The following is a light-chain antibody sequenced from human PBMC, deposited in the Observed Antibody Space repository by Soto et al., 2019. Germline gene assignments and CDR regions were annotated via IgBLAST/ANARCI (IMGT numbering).Light chain of an antibody. Sequence: QSALTQPASVSGSPGQSITISCTGTSSDVGGYNYVSWYQQHPGKAPILMIYDVSNRPSGVSNRFSGSKSGNTASLTISGLQAEDEADYYCSSYTSSSTLGHVVFGGGTKLTVL. CDR2: DVS. V-gene: IGLV2-14*01. CDR3: SSYTSSSTLGHVV. CDR1: SSDVGGYNY. J-gene: IGLJ2*01.